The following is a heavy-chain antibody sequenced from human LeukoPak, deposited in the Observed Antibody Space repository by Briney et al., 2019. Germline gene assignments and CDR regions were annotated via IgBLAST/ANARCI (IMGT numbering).Heavy chain of an antibody. CDR1: GFTFTSHA. V-gene: IGHV3-23*01. J-gene: IGHJ4*02. D-gene: IGHD6-13*01. CDR2: IGGGSGNT. CDR3: ARDLAAGGPWYFDY. Sequence: PGGSLRLSCAASGFTFTSHALSWVRQAPGKGLEWVSGIGGGSGNTYYADSVKGRFTISRDNSKNTLYLQMNSLSADDTALYFCARDLAAGGPWYFDYWGQGALVTVSS.